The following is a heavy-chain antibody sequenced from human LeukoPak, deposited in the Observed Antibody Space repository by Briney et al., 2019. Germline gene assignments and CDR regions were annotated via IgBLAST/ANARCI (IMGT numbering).Heavy chain of an antibody. V-gene: IGHV1-24*01. CDR3: ATNLGYCSGDSCYSGIDY. J-gene: IGHJ4*02. Sequence: GASVKVSCKVSGYTLAELSMHWVRQAPGKGLEWMGGFDPEDGETIYAQKFQGRVTMTEDTSTDTAYMELSSLRSEDTAVYYCATNLGYCSGDSCYSGIDYWGQGTLVTVSS. CDR2: FDPEDGET. D-gene: IGHD2-15*01. CDR1: GYTLAELS.